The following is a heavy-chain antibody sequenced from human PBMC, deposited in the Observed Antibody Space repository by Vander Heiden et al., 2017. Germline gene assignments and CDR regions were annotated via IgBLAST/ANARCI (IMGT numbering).Heavy chain of an antibody. J-gene: IGHJ5*01. CDR1: GFTFNKHW. Sequence: EVQLVESGGALVQPGGSLSLSCATPGFTFNKHWMAWVRQAPGKGLEWVANIKPDGSESYYVDSVKGRFTVSRDNTKNSLYLQMNSLRAEDTARYYCARVPTPVADWFDPWGQGTLVTVSS. CDR2: IKPDGSES. D-gene: IGHD6-19*01. V-gene: IGHV3-7*01. CDR3: ARVPTPVADWFDP.